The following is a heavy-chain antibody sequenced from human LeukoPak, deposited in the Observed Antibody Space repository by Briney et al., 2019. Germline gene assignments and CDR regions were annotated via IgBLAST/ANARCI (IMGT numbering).Heavy chain of an antibody. J-gene: IGHJ5*02. CDR1: GYTLTELS. CDR2: FDPEDGET. Sequence: GASVKVSCKVSGYTLTELSMHWVRQAPGKGLEWMGGFDPEDGETIYAQKFQGRVTMTEVTSTDTAYMELSSLRSEDTAVYYCATSGFDPWGQGTLVTVSS. V-gene: IGHV1-24*01. CDR3: ATSGFDP.